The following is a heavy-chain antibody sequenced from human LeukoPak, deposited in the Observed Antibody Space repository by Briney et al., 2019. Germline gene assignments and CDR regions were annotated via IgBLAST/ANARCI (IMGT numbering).Heavy chain of an antibody. CDR2: IIPMLGTA. D-gene: IGHD2-15*01. J-gene: IGHJ4*02. CDR1: EGTFSSYA. V-gene: IGHV1-69*13. CDR3: ARETSPGGSGAFDY. Sequence: PGASVKVSCKASEGTFSSYAISWVRQAPGQGLEWMGQIIPMLGTASYAQRFQGRVTLTADESTSTAYMELRSLRSEDTAVYYCARETSPGGSGAFDYWGQGTLVTVSS.